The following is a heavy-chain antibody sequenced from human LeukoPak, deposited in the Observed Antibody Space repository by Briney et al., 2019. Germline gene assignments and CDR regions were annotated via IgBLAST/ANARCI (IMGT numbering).Heavy chain of an antibody. CDR1: GFTFSSYD. V-gene: IGHV3-13*01. J-gene: IGHJ6*03. CDR3: AKAGRGGAITMIRGVKGDYYYMDV. CDR2: IGTAGDT. D-gene: IGHD3-10*01. Sequence: GGSLRLSCAASGFTFSSYDMHWVRQATGKGLEWVSAIGTAGDTYYPGSVKGRFTISRENAKNSLYLQMNSLRAEDTAVYYCAKAGRGGAITMIRGVKGDYYYMDVWGKGTTVTISS.